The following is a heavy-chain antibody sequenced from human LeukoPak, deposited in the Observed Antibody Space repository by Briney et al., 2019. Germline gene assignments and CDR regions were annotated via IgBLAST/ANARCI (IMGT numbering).Heavy chain of an antibody. CDR2: IYYSGST. Sequence: SETLSLTCTVSGGSISSISYYWGWIRQPPGKGLEWIGHIYYSGSTFYNPSLKSRVTISVDTSKDQFSLKLRSVTAADTAMFYCARLYGNFQNYYDYWGQGTLVAVSS. CDR3: ARLYGNFQNYYDY. D-gene: IGHD1-7*01. CDR1: GGSISSISYY. J-gene: IGHJ4*02. V-gene: IGHV4-39*07.